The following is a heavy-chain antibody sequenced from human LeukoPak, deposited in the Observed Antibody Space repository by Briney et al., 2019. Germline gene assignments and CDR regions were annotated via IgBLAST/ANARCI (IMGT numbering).Heavy chain of an antibody. CDR1: GFTFSTYV. J-gene: IGHJ5*01. CDR2: VSGGGDRT. Sequence: GSLRLSCAVSGFTFSTYVMTWVRQAPGKGLEWVSTVSGGGDRTYYADSVKGRFTISRDNSKNTVYLQMTSLRAEDTAVYYCAKVDCPSGSGWYLCWFASWGQGTLVTVSS. CDR3: AKVDCPSGSGWYLCWFAS. V-gene: IGHV3-23*01. D-gene: IGHD6-19*01.